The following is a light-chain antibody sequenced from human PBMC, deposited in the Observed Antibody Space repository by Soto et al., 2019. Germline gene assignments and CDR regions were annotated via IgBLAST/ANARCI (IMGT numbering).Light chain of an antibody. J-gene: IGLJ2*01. Sequence: QSVLTQPRSVSGSPGQSVTISCTGTTDDIGFYDYVSWYQQYPGRAPKLIIYDLTKRPSGVPDRFSGSKSGNTASLTISGLRSEDEADYYCSSPTGRFTAVTLGGGTKVTVL. V-gene: IGLV2-11*01. CDR3: SSPTGRFTAVT. CDR2: DLT. CDR1: TDDIGFYDY.